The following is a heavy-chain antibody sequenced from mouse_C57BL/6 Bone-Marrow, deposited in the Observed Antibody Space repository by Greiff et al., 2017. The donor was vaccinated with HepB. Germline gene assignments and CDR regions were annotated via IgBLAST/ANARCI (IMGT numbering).Heavy chain of an antibody. Sequence: QVQLKQSGAELARPGASVKLSCKASGYTFTSYGISWVKQRTGQGLEWIGEIYPRSGNTYYNEKFKGKATLTADKSSSTAYMELRSLTSEDSAVYFCARGTSHYYGSSWYYFDYWGQGTTLTVSS. D-gene: IGHD1-1*01. V-gene: IGHV1-81*01. CDR2: IYPRSGNT. J-gene: IGHJ2*01. CDR3: ARGTSHYYGSSWYYFDY. CDR1: GYTFTSYG.